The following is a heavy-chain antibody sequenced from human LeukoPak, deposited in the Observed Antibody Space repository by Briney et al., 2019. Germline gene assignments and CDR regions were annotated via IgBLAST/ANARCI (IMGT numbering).Heavy chain of an antibody. CDR2: ISYDGSNK. CDR1: GFTFSSYA. Sequence: PGGSLRLSCAASGFTFSSYAMHWVRQAPGKGLEWVAVISYDGSNKYYADSVKGRFTISRDNSKNTLYLQMSSLRAEDTAVYYCARAREGSSWSLFDYWGQGTLVTVSS. V-gene: IGHV3-30-3*01. CDR3: ARAREGSSWSLFDY. J-gene: IGHJ4*02. D-gene: IGHD6-13*01.